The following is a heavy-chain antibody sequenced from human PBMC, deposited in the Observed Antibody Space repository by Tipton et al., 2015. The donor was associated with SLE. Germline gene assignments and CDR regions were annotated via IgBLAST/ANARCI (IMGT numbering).Heavy chain of an antibody. CDR1: GFTFSSYA. J-gene: IGHJ2*01. Sequence: VQLVQSGGGLVQPGGSLRLSCAASGFTFSSYAMYWVRQPPGKGLEWVSAISHTGGLPYYADSVRGRFTISRDTSKNTLYLQMDSLRAGDTAVYYCARDSGVYALYWYFDLWGRGTLVSVSS. CDR2: ISHTGGLP. V-gene: IGHV3-23*04. CDR3: ARDSGVYALYWYFDL. D-gene: IGHD2/OR15-2a*01.